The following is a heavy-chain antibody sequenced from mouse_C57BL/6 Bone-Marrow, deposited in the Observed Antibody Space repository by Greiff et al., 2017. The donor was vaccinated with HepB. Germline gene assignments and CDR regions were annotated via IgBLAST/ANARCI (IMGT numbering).Heavy chain of an antibody. V-gene: IGHV5-12*01. CDR3: ARRDYYGSSWFAY. CDR2: ISNGGGST. J-gene: IGHJ3*01. D-gene: IGHD1-1*01. Sequence: EVQLVESGGGLVQPGGSLKLSCAASGFTFSDYYMYWVRQTPEKRLEWVAYISNGGGSTYYPDTVKGRFTISRDNAKNTLYLQMSRLKSEDTAMYHCARRDYYGSSWFAYWGQGTLVTVSA. CDR1: GFTFSDYY.